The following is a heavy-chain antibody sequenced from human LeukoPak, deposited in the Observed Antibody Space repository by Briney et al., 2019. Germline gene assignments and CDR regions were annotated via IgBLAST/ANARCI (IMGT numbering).Heavy chain of an antibody. CDR1: GYTLTNYR. Sequence: ASVTVSCKASGYTLTNYRIQWVRQSRGQGREWMGVINPSGGSTSYTQKFQGRVTMTRDTSTSTVYMELSSLTSEDTAVYYCARDSLPHYYTSGSQNPADYWGQGTLVTVSS. CDR3: ARDSLPHYYTSGSQNPADY. J-gene: IGHJ4*02. CDR2: INPSGGST. V-gene: IGHV1-46*01. D-gene: IGHD3-10*01.